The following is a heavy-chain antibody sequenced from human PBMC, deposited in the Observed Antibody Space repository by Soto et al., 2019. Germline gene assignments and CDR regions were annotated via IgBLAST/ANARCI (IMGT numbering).Heavy chain of an antibody. CDR1: GGSVTSSSCY. Sequence: PAGTLSLTCTVSGGSVTSSSCYWGWIRQPPGKGLEWIGDIYHTGTTYYNPSLKSRVTIYVDTSTEQFSLKLSSVTAADTAMYYCVRLTSRITAASHGRSNWFVPWGPGTMVTVSS. CDR3: VRLTSRITAASHGRSNWFVP. V-gene: IGHV4-39*01. D-gene: IGHD1-20*01. J-gene: IGHJ5*02. CDR2: IYHTGTT.